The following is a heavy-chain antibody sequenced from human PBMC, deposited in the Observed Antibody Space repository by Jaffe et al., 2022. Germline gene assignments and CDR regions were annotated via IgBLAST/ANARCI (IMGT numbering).Heavy chain of an antibody. V-gene: IGHV3-49*03. CDR3: TTRDPYCSGGSCYYYYYMDV. CDR2: IRSKAYGGTT. J-gene: IGHJ6*03. D-gene: IGHD2-15*01. Sequence: EVQLVESGGGLVQPGRSLRLSCTASGFTFGDYAMSWFRQAPGKGLEWVGFIRSKAYGGTTEYAASVKGRFTISRDDSKSIAYLQMNSLKTEDTAVYYCTTRDPYCSGGSCYYYYYMDVWGKGTTVTVSS. CDR1: GFTFGDYA.